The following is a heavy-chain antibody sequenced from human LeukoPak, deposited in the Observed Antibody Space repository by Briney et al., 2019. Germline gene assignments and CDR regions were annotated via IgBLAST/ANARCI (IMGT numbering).Heavy chain of an antibody. V-gene: IGHV3-23*01. J-gene: IGHJ4*02. D-gene: IGHD3-22*01. CDR2: ISGSGGST. CDR1: GFTFSSYA. CDR3: AKGLEGVVVITNFDY. Sequence: PGGSLRLSCAASGFTFSSYAMSWVRQAPGKGLEWVSAISGSGGSTYYADSVKGRFTISRDNSKNTLYLQMNSLRAEDMAVYYCAKGLEGVVVITNFDYWGQGTLVTVSS.